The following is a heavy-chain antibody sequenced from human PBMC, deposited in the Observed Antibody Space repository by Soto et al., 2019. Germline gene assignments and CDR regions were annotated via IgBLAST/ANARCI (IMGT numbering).Heavy chain of an antibody. CDR1: GFTFRSYA. CDR2: ISVGGDST. CDR3: AKSMTVVIMGHFDY. Sequence: EVQLLESGGDLVQSRGSLRLSCAASGFTFRSYAMTWVRQAPGKGLEWVSSISVGGDSTYYADSVKGRFTISRGRNTLYLQMNRLRAEDTAVYYCAKSMTVVIMGHFDYWVQGALVTVSS. V-gene: IGHV3-23*01. D-gene: IGHD3-22*01. J-gene: IGHJ4*02.